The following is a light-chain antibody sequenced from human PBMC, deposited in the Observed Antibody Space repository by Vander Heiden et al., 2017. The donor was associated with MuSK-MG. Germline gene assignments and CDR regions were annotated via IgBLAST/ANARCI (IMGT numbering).Light chain of an antibody. CDR3: QQYNNWLT. J-gene: IGKJ4*01. V-gene: IGKV3-15*01. Sequence: EIVITQSPATLSVSPGERATLSCRASQSVSSNLAWYQQKPGQAPRLLIYGASTRATGIPARFSGSGSGTEFTLTISSLQSEDFAVYYCQQYNNWLTFGGGTKVEIK. CDR1: QSVSSN. CDR2: GAS.